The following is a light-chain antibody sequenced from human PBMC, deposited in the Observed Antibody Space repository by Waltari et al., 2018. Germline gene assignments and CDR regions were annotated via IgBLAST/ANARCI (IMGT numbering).Light chain of an antibody. V-gene: IGLV2-14*01. CDR3: SAYTSNTDVV. Sequence: QSALTQPASVSESPGQSVPISCIGTYSDIGSYHYVSWYQQYPGKAPKLVIYDINKRPSGVSSRLSGSRSGNLASLTISGLRIDDEADYYCSAYTSNTDVVFGGGTKLTVL. CDR1: YSDIGSYHY. CDR2: DIN. J-gene: IGLJ2*01.